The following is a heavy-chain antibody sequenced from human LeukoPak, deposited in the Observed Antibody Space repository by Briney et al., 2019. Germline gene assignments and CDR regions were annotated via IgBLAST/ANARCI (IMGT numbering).Heavy chain of an antibody. J-gene: IGHJ4*02. Sequence: GGSLRLSCAASGFTFTNTWMRWVRQAPGKGLELVGRIKTKADGGTIEYATPVKDRFTISRDDSKDTLNLQMNSLKTEDTAVYYCTTSPRWSSGGWPDYWGQGTLVTVSS. D-gene: IGHD6-19*01. CDR3: TTSPRWSSGGWPDY. CDR2: IKTKADGGTI. CDR1: GFTFTNTW. V-gene: IGHV3-15*01.